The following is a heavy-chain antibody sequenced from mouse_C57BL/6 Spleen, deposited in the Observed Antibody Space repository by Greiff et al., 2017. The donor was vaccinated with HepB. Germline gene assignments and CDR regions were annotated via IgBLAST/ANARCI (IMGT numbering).Heavy chain of an antibody. V-gene: IGHV1-82*01. CDR3: ASFITTGLDY. D-gene: IGHD1-1*01. CDR1: GYAFSSSW. J-gene: IGHJ2*01. Sequence: QVQLQQSGPELVKPGASVKISCKASGYAFSSSWMNWVKQRPGKGLEWIGRIYPGDGDTNYNGKFKGKATLTADKSSSTAYMQLSSLTSEDSAVYFCASFITTGLDYWGQGTTLTVSS. CDR2: IYPGDGDT.